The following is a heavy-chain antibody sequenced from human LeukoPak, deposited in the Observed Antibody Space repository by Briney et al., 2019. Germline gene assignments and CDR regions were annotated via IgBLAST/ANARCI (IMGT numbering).Heavy chain of an antibody. D-gene: IGHD3-9*01. CDR1: GGSISSSSYY. CDR2: IYYSGST. J-gene: IGHJ4*02. Sequence: SETLSLTCTVSGGSISSSSYYWGWIRQPPGKGLEWIGSIYYSGSTYYNPSLKSRVTISVDTSKNQFSLKLSSVTAADTAVYYCARVTPERITIFSLGGQGTLVTVSS. CDR3: ARVTPERITIFSL. V-gene: IGHV4-39*07.